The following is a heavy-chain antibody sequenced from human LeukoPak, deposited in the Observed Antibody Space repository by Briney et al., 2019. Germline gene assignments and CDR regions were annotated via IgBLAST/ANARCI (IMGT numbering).Heavy chain of an antibody. V-gene: IGHV3-23*01. CDR2: ISGSGGSI. J-gene: IGHJ4*02. Sequence: WGSLRLSCAASGFTFAGYAMSWVRQAPGKGLEWVSAISGSGGSIYYVDSVKARFTISRDTSKNTLYLQMSSLRPEDTAVYYCAKDRGREGYTYGYDYWGQGTLVTVSS. D-gene: IGHD5-18*01. CDR3: AKDRGREGYTYGYDY. CDR1: GFTFAGYA.